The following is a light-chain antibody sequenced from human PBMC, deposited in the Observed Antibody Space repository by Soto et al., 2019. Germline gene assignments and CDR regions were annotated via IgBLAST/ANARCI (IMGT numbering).Light chain of an antibody. CDR2: ATS. CDR3: QHYNSYSEA. Sequence: DIPMTQSPSSLSASLGDRVPITWRASQNIDNYLNWYQQKPGKAPKLLIYATSTLQSGVPSRFSGSGSGTEFTLTISSLQPDDFATYYCQHYNSYSEAFGQGTKVDI. CDR1: QNIDNY. V-gene: IGKV1-16*01. J-gene: IGKJ1*01.